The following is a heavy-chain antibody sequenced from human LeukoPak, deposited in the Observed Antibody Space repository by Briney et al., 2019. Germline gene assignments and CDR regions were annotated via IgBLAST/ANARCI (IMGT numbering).Heavy chain of an antibody. CDR3: ARDPRPDYDRYDAFDI. CDR2: IYSGGST. CDR1: GFTVSSNY. Sequence: PGGSLRLSCAASGFTVSSNYMSWVRQAPGKGLEWVSVIYSGGSTYYADSVKGRFTISRDNSKNTLYLQMNSLRAEDTAVYYCARDPRPDYDRYDAFDIWGQGTMVTVSS. V-gene: IGHV3-66*01. D-gene: IGHD4-17*01. J-gene: IGHJ3*02.